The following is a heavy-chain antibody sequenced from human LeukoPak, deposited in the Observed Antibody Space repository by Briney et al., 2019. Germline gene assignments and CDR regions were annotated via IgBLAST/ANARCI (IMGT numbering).Heavy chain of an antibody. J-gene: IGHJ4*02. CDR3: ARSDYCGGDCYSSLSNY. Sequence: PGGSLRLSCAASGFTFSSYSMNWVRQAPGKGLEWVSSISISSSYIYYADPVKGRFTISRDNAKNSLYLQMNSLRAEDTAVYFCARSDYCGGDCYSSLSNYWGQGTLVTVSS. CDR1: GFTFSSYS. D-gene: IGHD2-21*02. V-gene: IGHV3-21*01. CDR2: ISISSSYI.